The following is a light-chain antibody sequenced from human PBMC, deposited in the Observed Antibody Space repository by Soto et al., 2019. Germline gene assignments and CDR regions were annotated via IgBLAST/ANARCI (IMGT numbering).Light chain of an antibody. Sequence: EIVLTQSPATLSVSLGDSATLSCRASQSVSLSLAWYQMRPGQPPRLLIYGASTRATDIPARFSGSGSGKDFTITISSLQSEDLAVSFCQQYHIWPAWTFGQGTKVELK. CDR2: GAS. J-gene: IGKJ1*01. CDR3: QQYHIWPAWT. CDR1: QSVSLS. V-gene: IGKV3-15*01.